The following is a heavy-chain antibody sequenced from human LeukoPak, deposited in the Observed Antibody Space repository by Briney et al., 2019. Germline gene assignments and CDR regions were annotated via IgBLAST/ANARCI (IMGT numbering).Heavy chain of an antibody. Sequence: GGSLRLSCAASGFTFSSHSMNWVRQAPGKGLEWVSSISSSSSSYIYYADSVKGRFTISRDNAKNSLYLQMNSLRVEDTAVYYCARDPRTMTTNWFDPWGQGTLVTVSS. V-gene: IGHV3-21*06. J-gene: IGHJ5*02. CDR3: ARDPRTMTTNWFDP. D-gene: IGHD3-22*01. CDR2: ISSSSSSYI. CDR1: GFTFSSHS.